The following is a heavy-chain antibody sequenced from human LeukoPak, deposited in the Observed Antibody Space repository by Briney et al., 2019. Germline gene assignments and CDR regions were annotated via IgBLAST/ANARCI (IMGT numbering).Heavy chain of an antibody. Sequence: ASVKVSCKASGYTFTGYYMHWVRQAPGQGLEWMGWINPNSGGTNYAQKFQGRVTMTRDTSISTAYMELSRLRSDDTAVYYCARLREGYYDILTGWHVTAVKGQYHYYYGMDVWGQGTTVTVSS. J-gene: IGHJ6*02. D-gene: IGHD3-9*01. V-gene: IGHV1-2*02. CDR1: GYTFTGYY. CDR3: ARLREGYYDILTGWHVTAVKGQYHYYYGMDV. CDR2: INPNSGGT.